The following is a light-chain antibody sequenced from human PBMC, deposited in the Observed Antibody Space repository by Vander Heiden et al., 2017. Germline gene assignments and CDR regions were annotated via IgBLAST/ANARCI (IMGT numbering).Light chain of an antibody. CDR1: QTISRH. Sequence: DIQMTHFPSSLSASVGDRVTITCRSSQTISRHVNWYQQGAGKAPSLLIYAASNLQSGVPSRFSASGIGADFTLTINALKPEDVAIYYGQQTYRTRFTFGRGTKLEI. CDR3: QQTYRTRFT. V-gene: IGKV1-39*01. J-gene: IGKJ2*01. CDR2: AAS.